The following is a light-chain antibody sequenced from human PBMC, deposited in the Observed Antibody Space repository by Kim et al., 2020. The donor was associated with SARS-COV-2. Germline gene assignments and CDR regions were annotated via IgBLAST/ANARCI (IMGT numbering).Light chain of an antibody. J-gene: IGKJ1*01. CDR1: QSLAYSDGNTY. CDR2: RVS. V-gene: IGKV2-30*01. Sequence: DVVLTQSPLSLPVTLGQPASISCTSTQSLAYSDGNTYLNWFQQRPGQSPRRLIYRVSTRDSGVPDRFSGSGSGADFTLNISRVEAEDLGVYCWMQGTHRPRTFGQGTKVDI. CDR3: MQGTHRPRT.